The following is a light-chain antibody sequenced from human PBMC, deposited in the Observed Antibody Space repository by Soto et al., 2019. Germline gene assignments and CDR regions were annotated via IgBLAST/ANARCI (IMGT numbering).Light chain of an antibody. CDR1: KLGDKF. J-gene: IGLJ2*01. V-gene: IGLV3-1*01. Sequence: SYELTQPPSVSVSPGQTASITCSGDKLGDKFAHWYQQKPGQSPVRVIYQDNKRPSGIPERFSGSNTGNTATLTISGTQAVDEADYYWQAWDSSTAVFGGGTKLTVL. CDR3: QAWDSSTAV. CDR2: QDN.